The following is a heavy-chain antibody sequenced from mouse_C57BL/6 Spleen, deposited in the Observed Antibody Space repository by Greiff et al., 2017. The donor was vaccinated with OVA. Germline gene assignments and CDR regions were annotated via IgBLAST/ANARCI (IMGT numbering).Heavy chain of an antibody. CDR3: AGGGYGEGGYYAMDY. J-gene: IGHJ4*01. CDR2: IHPNSGST. Sequence: QVQLQQPGAELVKPGASVKLSCKASGYTFTSYWMHWVKQRPGQGLEWIGMIHPNSGSTNYNEKFKSKATLTVDKSSSTAYMQLSSLTSEDSAVYYCAGGGYGEGGYYAMDYWGQGTSVTVSS. CDR1: GYTFTSYW. V-gene: IGHV1-64*01. D-gene: IGHD2-2*01.